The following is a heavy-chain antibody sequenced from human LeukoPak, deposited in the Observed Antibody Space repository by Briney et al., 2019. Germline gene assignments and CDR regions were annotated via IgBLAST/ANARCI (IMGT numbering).Heavy chain of an antibody. D-gene: IGHD6-19*01. CDR1: GFTFRSYG. V-gene: IGHV3-33*06. CDR2: IWYEGSDK. J-gene: IGHJ4*02. CDR3: AKGLGGRSGWYWGGFDY. Sequence: GRSLILSCAASGFTFRSYGMHWVRQAPGRGLEWVAVIWYEGSDKHYADSVKGRFTISRDNSKNTLYLQLNSLRAEDTAVYYCAKGLGGRSGWYWGGFDYWGQGALVTVSS.